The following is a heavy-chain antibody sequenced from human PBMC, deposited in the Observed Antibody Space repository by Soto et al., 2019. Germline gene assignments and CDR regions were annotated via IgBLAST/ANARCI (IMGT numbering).Heavy chain of an antibody. CDR3: AREQRIAVAGRGGWFDP. J-gene: IGHJ5*02. V-gene: IGHV1-3*01. CDR1: GYTFTSYA. Sequence: ASVNVHCKASGYTFTSYAMHWVRQAPGQMLEWMGWINAGNGNTNYAQKLQGRVTMTTDTSTSTAYMELRSLRSDDTAVYYCAREQRIAVAGRGGWFDPWGQGTLVTVSS. CDR2: INAGNGNT. D-gene: IGHD6-19*01.